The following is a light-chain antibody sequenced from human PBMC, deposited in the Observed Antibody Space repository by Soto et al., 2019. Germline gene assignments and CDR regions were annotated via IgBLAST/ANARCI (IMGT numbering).Light chain of an antibody. CDR1: QSVSNTY. Sequence: EILLTQSPGTLSLSPVERATLSCRASQSVSNTYLAWYQQKPGQAPRLLIYGASNRATGIPDRFSGSGSGTDFTLTISRLEPEDFAVYYCQQYGSSGTFGQGTKVDIK. CDR2: GAS. V-gene: IGKV3-20*01. CDR3: QQYGSSGT. J-gene: IGKJ1*01.